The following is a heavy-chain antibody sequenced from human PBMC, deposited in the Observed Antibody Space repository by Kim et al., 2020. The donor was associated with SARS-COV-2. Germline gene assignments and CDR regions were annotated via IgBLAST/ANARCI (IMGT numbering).Heavy chain of an antibody. CDR3: TTDLIILWFGEVHY. CDR1: GFTFSNAW. CDR2: IKSKTDGGTT. Sequence: GGSLRLSCAASGFTFSNAWMSWVRQAPGKGLEWVGRIKSKTDGGTTDYAAPVKGRFTISRDDSKNTLYLQMNSLKTEDTAVYYCTTDLIILWFGEVHYWGQGTLVTVSS. D-gene: IGHD3-10*01. V-gene: IGHV3-15*01. J-gene: IGHJ4*02.